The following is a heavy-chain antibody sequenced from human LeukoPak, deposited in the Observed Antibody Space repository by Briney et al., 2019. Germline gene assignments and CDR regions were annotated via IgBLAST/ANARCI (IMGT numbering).Heavy chain of an antibody. CDR2: IWYDGSNK. Sequence: GGSLRLSCAASGFTFSSYGMHWVRQAPGKGLEWVAVIWYDGSNKYYADSVKGRFTISRDNSKNTLYLQMNSLRAEDTAVYYCARDGLLGYCSGGSCYTGVDGMDAWGQGTTVTVSS. CDR1: GFTFSSYG. CDR3: ARDGLLGYCSGGSCYTGVDGMDA. D-gene: IGHD2-15*01. J-gene: IGHJ6*02. V-gene: IGHV3-33*01.